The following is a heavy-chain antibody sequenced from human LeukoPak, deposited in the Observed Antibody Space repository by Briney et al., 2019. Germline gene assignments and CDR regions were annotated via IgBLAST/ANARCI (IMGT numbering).Heavy chain of an antibody. V-gene: IGHV1-2*02. CDR1: GYTFTSYG. CDR3: ARGLDYGDYSLNY. D-gene: IGHD4-17*01. CDR2: INPNSGGT. J-gene: IGHJ4*02. Sequence: ASVKVSCKASGYTFTSYGISWVRQAPGQGLEWMGWINPNSGGTNYAQKFQGRVTMTRDTSISTAYMELSRLRSDDTAVYYCARGLDYGDYSLNYWGQGTLVTVSS.